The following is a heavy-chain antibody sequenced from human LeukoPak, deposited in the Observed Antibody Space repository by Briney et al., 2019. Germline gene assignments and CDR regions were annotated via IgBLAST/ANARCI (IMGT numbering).Heavy chain of an antibody. Sequence: GASVKVSCKASGYTFTGYYMHWVRQAPGQGLEWMEWINPNSGGTNYAQKFQGRVTMTRDTSISTAYMELSRLRSDDTAVYYCARVPAADPGYYGMDVWGQGTTVTVSS. D-gene: IGHD6-13*01. V-gene: IGHV1-2*02. CDR1: GYTFTGYY. CDR2: INPNSGGT. J-gene: IGHJ6*02. CDR3: ARVPAADPGYYGMDV.